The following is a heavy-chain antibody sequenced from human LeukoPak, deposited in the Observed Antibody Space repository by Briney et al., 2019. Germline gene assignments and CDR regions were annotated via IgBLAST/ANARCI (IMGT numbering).Heavy chain of an antibody. J-gene: IGHJ4*02. D-gene: IGHD3-22*01. CDR1: GYTFTGYY. CDR3: ARDRYYYDSSGYSFDY. V-gene: IGHV1-2*06. CDR2: INPNSGGT. Sequence: ASVKVSCKASGYTFTGYYMHWVRQAPGQGLEWMGRINPNSGGTNYAQKFQGRVTMTRDTSISTAYMELSRLRSDDTAVYYCARDRYYYDSSGYSFDYWGQGTLVTVSS.